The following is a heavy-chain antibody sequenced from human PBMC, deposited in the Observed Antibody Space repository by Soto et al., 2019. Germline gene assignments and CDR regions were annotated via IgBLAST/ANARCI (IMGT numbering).Heavy chain of an antibody. D-gene: IGHD4-4*01. Sequence: GGSLRLSCAASGFTFSSYSMNWVRQAPGKGLEWVSYISSSSSTIYYADSVKGRFTISRDNAKNSLYLQMNSLRAEDTAVYYCARDSAVTTLDHYYMDVWGKGTTVTVSS. CDR1: GFTFSSYS. V-gene: IGHV3-48*01. J-gene: IGHJ6*03. CDR2: ISSSSSTI. CDR3: ARDSAVTTLDHYYMDV.